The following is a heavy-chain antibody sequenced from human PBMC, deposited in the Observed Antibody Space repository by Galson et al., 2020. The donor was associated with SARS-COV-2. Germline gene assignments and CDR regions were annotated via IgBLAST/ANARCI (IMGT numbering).Heavy chain of an antibody. J-gene: IGHJ4*02. D-gene: IGHD3-10*01. V-gene: IGHV1-18*04. CDR3: ATGMVRESVADC. CDR1: GYTFTTYG. CDR2: NNTYNGNP. Sequence: ASVKVSCKASGYTFTTYGITWVRQAPGQGLEWMGGNNTYNGNPKYVEKFQGRVTMTTDTSTNKAYMELRRLGSDDTALYYCATGMVRESVADCWGQGTLVIVSS.